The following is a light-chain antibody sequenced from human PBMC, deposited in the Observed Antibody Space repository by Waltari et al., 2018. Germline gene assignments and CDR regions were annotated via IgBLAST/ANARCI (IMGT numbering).Light chain of an antibody. V-gene: IGKV3-20*01. CDR3: QQYGSSLLT. CDR1: QRVSSSY. Sequence: EIVLTQSPGTLSLSPGERATLSCRASQRVSSSYLAWYQQKPGQAPRLLIYGASSRATGIPDRFSGSWAGTDFTLTISRLEPEDFAVYYCQQYGSSLLTFGGGTKVEIK. CDR2: GAS. J-gene: IGKJ4*01.